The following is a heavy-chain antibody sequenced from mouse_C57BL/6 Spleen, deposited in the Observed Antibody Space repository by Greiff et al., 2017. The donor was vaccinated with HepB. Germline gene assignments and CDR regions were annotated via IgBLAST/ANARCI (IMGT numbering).Heavy chain of an antibody. J-gene: IGHJ2*01. Sequence: EVMLVESGGGLVKPGGSLKLSCAASGFTFSDYGMHWVRQAPEKGLEWVAYISSGSSTIYYADTVKGRFTISRDNAKNTLFLQRTSLRSEDTAMYYCARHGNYHDYWGQGTTLTVSS. CDR2: ISSGSSTI. D-gene: IGHD2-1*01. V-gene: IGHV5-17*01. CDR3: ARHGNYHDY. CDR1: GFTFSDYG.